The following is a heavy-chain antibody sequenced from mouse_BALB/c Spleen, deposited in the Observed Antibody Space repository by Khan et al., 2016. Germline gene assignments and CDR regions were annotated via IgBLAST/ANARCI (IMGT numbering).Heavy chain of an antibody. CDR1: GYTFTNYG. J-gene: IGHJ2*01. CDR2: INTNTGEP. D-gene: IGHD3-2*01. CDR3: AHSGGQLGLPDY. Sequence: QIQLVQSGPELKKPGETVKISCRASGYTFTNYGMNWVKQAPGKGFKWMGWINTNTGEPTYAEEFKGRSAFSLETSASIVYLLINKRKKEDTATYFCAHSGGQLGLPDYWGEGTLLTVSS. V-gene: IGHV9-3*02.